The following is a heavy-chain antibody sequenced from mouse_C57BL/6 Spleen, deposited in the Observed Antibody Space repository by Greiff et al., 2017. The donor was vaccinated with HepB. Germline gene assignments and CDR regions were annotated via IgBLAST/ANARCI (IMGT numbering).Heavy chain of an antibody. J-gene: IGHJ4*01. V-gene: IGHV1-4*01. Sequence: VQLQQSGAELARPGASVKMSCKASGYTFTSYTMHWVKQRPGQGLEWIGYINPSSGYTKYNQKFKDKVTLTADKASSTAYMQMSSLTSEDSAVYYCARNYGSRGAMDYWGQGTSVTVSS. CDR3: ARNYGSRGAMDY. CDR2: INPSSGYT. CDR1: GYTFTSYT. D-gene: IGHD1-1*01.